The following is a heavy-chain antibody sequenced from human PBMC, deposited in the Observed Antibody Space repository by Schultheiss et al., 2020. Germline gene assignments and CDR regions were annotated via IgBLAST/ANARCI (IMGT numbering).Heavy chain of an antibody. Sequence: SETLSLTCAVYGGSISSYYWSWIRQPPGKGLEWIGYIYYSGSTYYNPSLKSRVTISVDTSKNQFSLKLSSVTAADTAVYYCARHADGMDVWGQGTTVTVSS. CDR2: IYYSGST. V-gene: IGHV4-59*08. CDR1: GGSISSYY. CDR3: ARHADGMDV. J-gene: IGHJ6*02.